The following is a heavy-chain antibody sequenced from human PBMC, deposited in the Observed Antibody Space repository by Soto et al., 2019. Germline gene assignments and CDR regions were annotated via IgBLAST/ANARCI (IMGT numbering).Heavy chain of an antibody. CDR1: GFTFSSYA. CDR3: AKPERGYNWSLADSVNAFDI. Sequence: EVQLLESGGGLVQPGGSLRLSCAASGFTFSSYAMSWVRQAPGKGLEWVSAISGSGGSTYYADSVKGRFTISRDNSKYRLYLQMKSLRAEDTAVYYCAKPERGYNWSLADSVNAFDIWGQGIMVTVSS. J-gene: IGHJ3*02. V-gene: IGHV3-23*01. D-gene: IGHD1-20*01. CDR2: ISGSGGST.